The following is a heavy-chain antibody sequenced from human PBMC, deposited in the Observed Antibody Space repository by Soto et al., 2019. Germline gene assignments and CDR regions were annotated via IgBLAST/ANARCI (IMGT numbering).Heavy chain of an antibody. V-gene: IGHV1-18*01. D-gene: IGHD2-2*01. CDR1: GYTFISYG. CDR2: TTAYNGNT. CDR3: ARGRYCSRTSCYVDIMEV. Sequence: GASVKVSCKASGYTFISYGISWVRQAPGQGLEWMGWTTAYNGNTIYAQKFQDRVTMTTDTSTSTVYMELRSLRSDDTAVYYCARGRYCSRTSCYVDIMEVWGQGTTVTVSS. J-gene: IGHJ6*02.